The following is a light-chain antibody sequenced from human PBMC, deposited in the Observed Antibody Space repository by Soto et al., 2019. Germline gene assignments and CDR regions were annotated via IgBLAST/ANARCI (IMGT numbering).Light chain of an antibody. CDR1: SSDIGRYNY. V-gene: IGLV2-14*01. Sequence: QSALTQPASVSGSPGQSITISCPGTSSDIGRYNYVSWFQQHPGKVPKLVIFEVNYRPSGVSDRFSGSKSGNTASLTITGLQAEDEADYYCTSCITANTRCVFGSGTKLTVL. CDR3: TSCITANTRCV. CDR2: EVN. J-gene: IGLJ1*01.